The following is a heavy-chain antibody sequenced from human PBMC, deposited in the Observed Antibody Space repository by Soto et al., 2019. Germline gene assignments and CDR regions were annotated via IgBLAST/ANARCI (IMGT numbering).Heavy chain of an antibody. D-gene: IGHD2-2*01. Sequence: PGGSLRLSCAASGFTFSTYWMHWIRQVPGKGLEWVSRINSDASHTYYADSVKGRFTISRDNAKNTLHLEMNSLRAEDTAVYYCVRPGNCINTSCYGNCFEPWGQGTLLTVSS. CDR2: INSDASHT. V-gene: IGHV3-74*01. CDR3: VRPGNCINTSCYGNCFEP. CDR1: GFTFSTYW. J-gene: IGHJ5*02.